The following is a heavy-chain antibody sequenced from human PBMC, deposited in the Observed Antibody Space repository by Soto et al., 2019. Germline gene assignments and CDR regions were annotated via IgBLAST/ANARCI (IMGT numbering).Heavy chain of an antibody. CDR3: ARGRDSGIQLWPPFGY. Sequence: SVKVSCKASGGTFSSYAISWVRQAPGQGLEWMGGIIPIFGTANYAQKFQGRVTITADESTSTAYMELSSLRSEDTAVYYCARGRDSGIQLWPPFGYWRQGTLVTVSS. CDR1: GGTFSSYA. J-gene: IGHJ4*02. V-gene: IGHV1-69*13. D-gene: IGHD5-18*01. CDR2: IIPIFGTA.